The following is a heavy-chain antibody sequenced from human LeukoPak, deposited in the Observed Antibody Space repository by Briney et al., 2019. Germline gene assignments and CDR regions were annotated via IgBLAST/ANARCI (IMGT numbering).Heavy chain of an antibody. J-gene: IGHJ6*04. Sequence: SETLSLTCTVSGGSISGYYWSWIRQPPGKGRQGMGYIYYGGSTNYNPSLKSRVTISVDTSKNQFSLKLSSVTAADTAVYYCARALCSSTSCYYYYGMDVWGKGTTVTVSS. CDR2: IYYGGST. CDR3: ARALCSSTSCYYYYGMDV. V-gene: IGHV4-59*01. D-gene: IGHD2-2*01. CDR1: GGSISGYY.